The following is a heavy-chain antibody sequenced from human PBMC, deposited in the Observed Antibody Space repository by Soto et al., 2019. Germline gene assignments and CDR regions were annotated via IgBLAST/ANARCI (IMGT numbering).Heavy chain of an antibody. D-gene: IGHD2-21*01. V-gene: IGHV4-39*01. CDR1: GGSISSSSYY. Sequence: PSETLSLTCTVSGGSISSSSYYWGWIRQPPGKGLEWIGSIYYSGSTYYNPSLKSRVTISVDTSKNQFSLKLSSVTAADTAVYYCARLALMLDVWGKGTTVTVS. J-gene: IGHJ6*03. CDR2: IYYSGST. CDR3: ARLALMLDV.